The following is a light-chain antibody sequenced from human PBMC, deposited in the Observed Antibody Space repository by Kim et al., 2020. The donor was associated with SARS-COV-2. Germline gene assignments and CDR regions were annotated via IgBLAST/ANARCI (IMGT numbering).Light chain of an antibody. CDR2: RDD. CDR3: AAWDDSLSGQVV. CDR1: ISNIGKKH. V-gene: IGLV1-47*01. J-gene: IGLJ3*02. Sequence: TVTISCSGSISNIGKKHVYWYQQFPGTAPKVLSIRDDARPSGVPDRISASKSGTSASLAISGLRSEDEGDYYCAAWDDSLSGQVVFGGGTQLTVL.